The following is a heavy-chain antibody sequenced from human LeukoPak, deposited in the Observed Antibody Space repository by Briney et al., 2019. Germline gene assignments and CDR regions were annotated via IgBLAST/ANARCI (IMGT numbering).Heavy chain of an antibody. J-gene: IGHJ4*02. V-gene: IGHV3-23*01. CDR1: GFTFRTYA. Sequence: PGGSLRLSCAASGFTFRTYAMSWVRQAPGKGLEWVSAISGNGRNTYYPDSVKGRFTISRDNSKNTLYLQMDSLRVEDTAVYYCARDSPRPPTYYYDSSDFWGQGTLVTVSS. CDR2: ISGNGRNT. D-gene: IGHD3-22*01. CDR3: ARDSPRPPTYYYDSSDF.